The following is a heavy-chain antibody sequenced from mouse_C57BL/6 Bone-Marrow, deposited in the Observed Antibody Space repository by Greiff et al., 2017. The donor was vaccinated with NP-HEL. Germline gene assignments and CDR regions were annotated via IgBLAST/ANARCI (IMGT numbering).Heavy chain of an antibody. CDR1: GYTFTGYW. D-gene: IGHD1-1*01. Sequence: QVQLQQSGAELMKPGASVKLSCKATGYTFTGYWIEWVKQRPGHGLEWIGEILPGSGSTNYNEKFKGKATFTADTSSNTAYMQLSSLTTEDSAIYYCARREVITTVVATDYFDYWGQGTTLTVSS. V-gene: IGHV1-9*01. J-gene: IGHJ2*01. CDR3: ARREVITTVVATDYFDY. CDR2: ILPGSGST.